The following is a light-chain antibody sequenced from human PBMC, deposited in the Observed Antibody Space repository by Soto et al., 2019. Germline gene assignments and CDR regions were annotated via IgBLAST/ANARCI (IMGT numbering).Light chain of an antibody. CDR1: QSISSN. V-gene: IGKV3-15*01. J-gene: IGKJ3*01. CDR2: GGS. CDR3: QQYNKWPLFT. Sequence: EIVMTQSPDILSVSPGERATLSCRASQSISSNLAWYQQRPGQSPRLLIYGGSTRATGIPARFSGSGSGTDFTLTISSLQSEDFAIYYCQQYNKWPLFTFGPGTIVDIK.